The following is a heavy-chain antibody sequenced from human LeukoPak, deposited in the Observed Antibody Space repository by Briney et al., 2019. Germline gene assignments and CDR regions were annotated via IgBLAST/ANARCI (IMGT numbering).Heavy chain of an antibody. D-gene: IGHD5-18*01. V-gene: IGHV1-8*01. Sequence: ASVKVSCKASGYTFTSYDINWVRQATGQGLEWMGWMNPNSGNTGYAQKFQGRVTMTRNTSISTAYMELSSLRSEDTAVYYCARDRGLQLWLPLGYWGQGTLVTVSS. CDR3: ARDRGLQLWLPLGY. CDR1: GYTFTSYD. J-gene: IGHJ4*02. CDR2: MNPNSGNT.